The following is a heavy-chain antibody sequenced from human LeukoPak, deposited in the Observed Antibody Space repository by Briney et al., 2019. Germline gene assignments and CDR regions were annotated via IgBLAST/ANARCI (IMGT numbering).Heavy chain of an antibody. CDR2: IYRGGGT. J-gene: IGHJ4*02. D-gene: IGHD5-18*01. CDR1: GLTVSSNY. V-gene: IGHV3-53*05. Sequence: PGGSLRLSCAASGLTVSSNYMSWVRQAPGKGLEWVSVIYRGGGTNYADSVKGRFTVSRDNSKNTLYLQMNSPRSDDTAVYYCAREGIQLWLDLSYWGQGTLVTVSS. CDR3: AREGIQLWLDLSY.